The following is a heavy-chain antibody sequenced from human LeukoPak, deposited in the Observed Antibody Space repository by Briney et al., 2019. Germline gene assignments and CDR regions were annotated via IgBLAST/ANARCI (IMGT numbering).Heavy chain of an antibody. CDR1: GFTFSSYA. V-gene: IGHV3-7*01. CDR2: IEKDGSEK. CDR3: AAGYGWPTDF. D-gene: IGHD2-8*02. J-gene: IGHJ4*02. Sequence: GGSLRLSCAASGFTFSSYAMSWVRQAPGKGLEWVANIEKDGSEKNYVDSVKGRFTISRDNAKNSLHLEMNSLRGEDTAVYYCAAGYGWPTDFWGQGTLVTVSS.